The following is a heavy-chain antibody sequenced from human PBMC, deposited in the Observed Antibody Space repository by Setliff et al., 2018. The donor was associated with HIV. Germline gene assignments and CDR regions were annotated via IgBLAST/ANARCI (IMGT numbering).Heavy chain of an antibody. Sequence: GGSLRLSCTASAFTFNKYAMAWVRQAPGKGLEWVSAISDTGDYIYYADSVKGRFTISRDNSADTVYLQMTGLRVEDTAVYFCAKDSGVATIRKSALDYWGQGTLVTVSS. CDR1: AFTFNKYA. CDR3: AKDSGVATIRKSALDY. CDR2: ISDTGDYI. V-gene: IGHV3-23*01. J-gene: IGHJ4*02. D-gene: IGHD5-12*01.